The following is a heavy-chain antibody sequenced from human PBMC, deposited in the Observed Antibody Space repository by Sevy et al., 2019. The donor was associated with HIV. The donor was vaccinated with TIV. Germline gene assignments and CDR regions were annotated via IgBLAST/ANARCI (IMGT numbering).Heavy chain of an antibody. Sequence: GSLRLSCAASGFTFSSYSMNWVRQAPGKGLEWVSSISSSSSYIYYADSVKGRFTISRDNAKNSLYLQMNSLRAEDTAVYYCARDRVCGGDCNWHSAFDIWGQGTMVTVSS. V-gene: IGHV3-21*01. D-gene: IGHD2-21*02. CDR1: GFTFSSYS. CDR2: ISSSSSYI. CDR3: ARDRVCGGDCNWHSAFDI. J-gene: IGHJ3*02.